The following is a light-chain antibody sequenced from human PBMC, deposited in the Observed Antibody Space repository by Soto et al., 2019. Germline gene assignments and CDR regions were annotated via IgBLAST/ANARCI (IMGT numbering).Light chain of an antibody. CDR3: QQGSTTPIT. Sequence: DVQMTQSPSSLSASVGDRVTITCRASQSIASYLNWYQQRPGKAPKLLIYAASNLESGVPSRFSGSGSGTDFTLSISSLQPEDFSTYYCQQGSTTPITFGLGTRLEIK. CDR1: QSIASY. V-gene: IGKV1-39*01. J-gene: IGKJ5*01. CDR2: AAS.